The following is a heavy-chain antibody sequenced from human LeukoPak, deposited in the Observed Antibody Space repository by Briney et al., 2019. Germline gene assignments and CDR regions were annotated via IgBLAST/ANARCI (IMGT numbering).Heavy chain of an antibody. V-gene: IGHV1-18*01. Sequence: ASVKVSCKASGGTFSSYAISWVRQAPDQGLEWLGWIAPYEGDRQYTPKLQDRIIVTADTATTTVYMELKNLRIDDTAVYYCASNFIRTGYFGEYYLHWGQGTQVVVSS. CDR3: ASNFIRTGYFGEYYLH. CDR2: IAPYEGDR. CDR1: GGTFSSYA. D-gene: IGHD3-9*01. J-gene: IGHJ1*01.